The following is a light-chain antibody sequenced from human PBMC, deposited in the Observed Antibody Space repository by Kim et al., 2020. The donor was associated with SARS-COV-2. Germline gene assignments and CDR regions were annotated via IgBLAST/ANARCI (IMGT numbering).Light chain of an antibody. CDR1: SSDVGSYNR. V-gene: IGLV2-18*02. Sequence: QSALTQPPSVSGSPGQSVTISCTGTSSDVGSYNRVSWHQQPPGTPPKLMIYEVNNRPSGVPDRFCGSKSGNTASLTISGLQAEDEADYYCSSYTSSSTYVFGTGTKVTVL. J-gene: IGLJ1*01. CDR2: EVN. CDR3: SSYTSSSTYV.